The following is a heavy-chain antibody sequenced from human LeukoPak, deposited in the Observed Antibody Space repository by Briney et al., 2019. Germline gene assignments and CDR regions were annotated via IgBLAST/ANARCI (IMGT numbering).Heavy chain of an antibody. V-gene: IGHV3-23*01. CDR2: IRGSGGGT. D-gene: IGHD2/OR15-2a*01. CDR3: ARENRDSYYYYGMDV. J-gene: IGHJ6*02. CDR1: GFTFSSYA. Sequence: PGGSLRLSCAASGFTFSSYAMSWVRQAPGKGLEWVSTIRGSGGGTYYADSVKGRFTISRDNSKNTLYLQMNSLRAEDTAVYYCARENRDSYYYYGMDVWGQGTTVTVSS.